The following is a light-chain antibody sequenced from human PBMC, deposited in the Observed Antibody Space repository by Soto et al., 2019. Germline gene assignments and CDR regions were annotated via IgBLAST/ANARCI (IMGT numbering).Light chain of an antibody. V-gene: IGKV3-20*01. CDR1: QSVSSSN. J-gene: IGKJ5*01. CDR2: GAS. Sequence: EIVLTQSPGTLSLSPGERATLSCRASQSVSSSNLAWYQQRCGQAPRLLIYGASRRATDIPDRFSGSGSGTDFTLTISRMEPEDSAVYYCQHYGSSLSITFGQGTRLEIK. CDR3: QHYGSSLSIT.